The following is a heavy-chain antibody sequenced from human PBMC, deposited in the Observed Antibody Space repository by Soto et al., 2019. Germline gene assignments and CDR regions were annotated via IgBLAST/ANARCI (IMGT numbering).Heavy chain of an antibody. CDR2: INPNSGGT. D-gene: IGHD7-27*01. V-gene: IGHV1-2*04. J-gene: IGHJ5*02. CDR1: GYSFTGYF. CDR3: ARDSPPNYL. Sequence: GASVKVACKASGYSFTGYFMYWVRQAPGQGLEWMGWINPNSGGTNYAQKFQGWVAMTTDTSTSTAYMELRSLRSDDTAVYYCARDSPPNYLWGQGTLVTVSP.